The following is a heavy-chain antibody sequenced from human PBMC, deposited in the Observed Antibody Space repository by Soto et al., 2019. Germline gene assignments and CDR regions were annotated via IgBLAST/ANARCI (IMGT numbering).Heavy chain of an antibody. J-gene: IGHJ5*02. CDR1: GYTLTELS. CDR2: FDPEDGET. D-gene: IGHD3-9*01. Sequence: ASVKVSCKVSGYTLTELSMHWVRQAPGKGLEWMGGFDPEDGETIYAQKIQGRVTMTEDTSTDTAYMELSSLRSEDTAVYYCATVLRYFDWLSYPYNWFDPWGQGTLVTVSS. CDR3: ATVLRYFDWLSYPYNWFDP. V-gene: IGHV1-24*01.